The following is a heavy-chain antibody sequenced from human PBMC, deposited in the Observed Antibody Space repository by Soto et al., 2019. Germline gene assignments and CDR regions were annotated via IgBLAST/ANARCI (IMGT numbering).Heavy chain of an antibody. Sequence: VLVSCKDSGGNFSSYAISWVGQALGQGLEWMGGIIPIFGTANYAQKFQGRVTITADKSTSTAYIELSSLSSEDTAVDYCARTSGSYRYYFDYWGQGTLVTVSS. CDR2: IIPIFGTA. J-gene: IGHJ4*02. CDR1: GGNFSSYA. V-gene: IGHV1-69*13. CDR3: ARTSGSYRYYFDY. D-gene: IGHD1-26*01.